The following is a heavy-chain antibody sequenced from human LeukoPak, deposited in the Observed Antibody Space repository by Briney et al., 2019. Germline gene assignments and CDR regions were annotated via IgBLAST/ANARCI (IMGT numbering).Heavy chain of an antibody. CDR2: IYYSGMT. Sequence: SETLSLTCTVSGGSISSYYWSWLRQPPGKGLEWIGYIYYSGMTNYNPSLKSRVTISLDTSKNQFSLKLSSVTAADTAVYYCASADYDDYYIDFWGQGTLVTVSS. D-gene: IGHD4-17*01. CDR3: ASADYDDYYIDF. J-gene: IGHJ4*02. V-gene: IGHV4-59*01. CDR1: GGSISSYY.